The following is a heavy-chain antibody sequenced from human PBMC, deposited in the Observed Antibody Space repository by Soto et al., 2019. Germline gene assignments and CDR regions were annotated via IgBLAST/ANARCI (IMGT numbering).Heavy chain of an antibody. CDR3: ARTPTSQYDYIWGSYRPFDY. CDR2: IYPGDSDT. CDR1: GYSFTSYW. D-gene: IGHD3-16*02. Sequence: PGESLKISCKGSGYSFTSYWIGWVRQMPGKGLEWMGIIYPGDSDTRYSPSFQGQVTISADKSISTAYLQWSSLKASDTAMYYFARTPTSQYDYIWGSYRPFDYWGQGTLVTVS. V-gene: IGHV5-51*01. J-gene: IGHJ4*02.